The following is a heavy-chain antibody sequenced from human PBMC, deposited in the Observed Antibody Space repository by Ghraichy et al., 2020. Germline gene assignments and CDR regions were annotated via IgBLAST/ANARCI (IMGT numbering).Heavy chain of an antibody. CDR2: IYYSGST. J-gene: IGHJ6*02. CDR3: ARDGDAGYYYYYGMDV. Sequence: SETLSLTCTVSGGSISSYYWSWIRQPPGKGLEWIGYIYYSGSTNYNPSLKSRVTISVDTSKNQFSLKLSSVTAADTAVYYCARDGDAGYYYYYGMDVWGQGTTVTVSS. CDR1: GGSISSYY. D-gene: IGHD4-17*01. V-gene: IGHV4-59*01.